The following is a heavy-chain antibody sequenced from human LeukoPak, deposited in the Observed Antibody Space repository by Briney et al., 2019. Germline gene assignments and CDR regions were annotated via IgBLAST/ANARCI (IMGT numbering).Heavy chain of an antibody. D-gene: IGHD3-16*02. CDR2: IYYSGST. J-gene: IGHJ6*03. Sequence: SETLSLTCTVSGDSINGFYWSWIRQPPGKGLEWIGYIYYSGSTNYNPSLKSRVTISVDTSKNQFSLKLSSVTAADTAVYYCARVMGASWFFYLDVWGKGTTVTVSS. V-gene: IGHV4-59*01. CDR3: ARVMGASWFFYLDV. CDR1: GDSINGFY.